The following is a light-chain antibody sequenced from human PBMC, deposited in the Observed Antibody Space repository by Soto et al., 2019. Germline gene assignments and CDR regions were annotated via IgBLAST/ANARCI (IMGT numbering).Light chain of an antibody. J-gene: IGKJ1*01. Sequence: EIVLTQSPGTLSLSPGERATLSCRASQSVSSTYLAWYQQKPGQAPRLLIYGASSRASVIPGRFSGSGSGTDFTLTNSTLEPEDFAVYYCQHYGSSRWTFGQGTRVDI. V-gene: IGKV3-20*01. CDR1: QSVSSTY. CDR2: GAS. CDR3: QHYGSSRWT.